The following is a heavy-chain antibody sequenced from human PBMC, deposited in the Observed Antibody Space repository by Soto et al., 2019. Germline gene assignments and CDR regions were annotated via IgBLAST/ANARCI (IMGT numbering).Heavy chain of an antibody. CDR2: INYSGST. CDR3: ARGPGISAARLNY. J-gene: IGHJ4*02. V-gene: IGHV4-34*01. Sequence: PSETLSLTCADYGESFSSYFWTWIRQPPGKGLEWIGEINYSGSTNYNPSLKSRVTISVDTSKKQFFLRLNSMSAADTAVYYCARGPGISAARLNYWGPGTLVTVSS. D-gene: IGHD6-6*01. CDR1: GESFSSYF.